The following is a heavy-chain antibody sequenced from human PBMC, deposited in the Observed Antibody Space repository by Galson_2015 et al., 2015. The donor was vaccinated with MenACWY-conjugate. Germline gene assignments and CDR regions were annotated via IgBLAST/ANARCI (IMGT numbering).Heavy chain of an antibody. CDR2: IYYSGST. CDR3: ARLGYCSGGSCRYSPPFDY. Sequence: ETLSLTCTVSGGSISSYYWSWIRQPPGKVLEWIGYIYYSGSTNYNPSLKSRLTISVDTSKNQFSLKLSSVTAADTALYYCARLGYCSGGSCRYSPPFDYWGQGTLVTVSS. J-gene: IGHJ4*02. D-gene: IGHD2-15*01. CDR1: GGSISSYY. V-gene: IGHV4-59*08.